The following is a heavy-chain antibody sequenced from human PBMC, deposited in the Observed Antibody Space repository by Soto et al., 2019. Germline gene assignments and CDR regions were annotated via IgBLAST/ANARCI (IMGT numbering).Heavy chain of an antibody. CDR2: IYTNGST. Sequence: SETLSLTCTVSDDSIYTYYWSWIRQPAGKGLEWIGRIYTNGSTNSKPSLRSRLTMSVDRSKHQLSLKLSSVTAADTAVYYCTRDRTVDYVDYYFDYWGRGTLVTVSS. J-gene: IGHJ4*02. CDR1: DDSIYTYY. CDR3: TRDRTVDYVDYYFDY. V-gene: IGHV4-4*07. D-gene: IGHD4-17*01.